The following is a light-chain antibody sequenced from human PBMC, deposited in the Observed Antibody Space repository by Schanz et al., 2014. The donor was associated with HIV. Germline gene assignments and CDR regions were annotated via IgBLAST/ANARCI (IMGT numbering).Light chain of an antibody. V-gene: IGLV2-14*01. CDR2: DVD. J-gene: IGLJ2*01. Sequence: QSALTQPASVSGSPGQSITISCTGTRSDIGGYDYVSWYQQHPGKAPKLIIYDVDNRPSGVSNRFSGSKSGNTASLAITGLQAEDEADYYCQSYDSSLSAYVLLGGGTKLTVL. CDR1: RSDIGGYDY. CDR3: QSYDSSLSAYVL.